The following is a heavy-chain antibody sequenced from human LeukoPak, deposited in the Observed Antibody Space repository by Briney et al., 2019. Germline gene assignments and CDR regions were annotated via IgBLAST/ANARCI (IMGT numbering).Heavy chain of an antibody. CDR1: GYTVSINY. V-gene: IGHV3-48*03. Sequence: GGSLKLSCAASGYTVSINYMSWVRQAPGKGLEWVSYISSSGSTIYYADSVKGRFTISRDNAKNSLYLQMNSLRAEDTAVYYCARLGGWFGPEGTYFDYWGQGTLVTVSS. CDR2: ISSSGSTI. J-gene: IGHJ4*02. D-gene: IGHD3-10*01. CDR3: ARLGGWFGPEGTYFDY.